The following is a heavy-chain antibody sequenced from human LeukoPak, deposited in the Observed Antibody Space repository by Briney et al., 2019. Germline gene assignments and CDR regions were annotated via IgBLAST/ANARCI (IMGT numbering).Heavy chain of an antibody. V-gene: IGHV3-21*01. CDR3: ARTATLTPWFDP. D-gene: IGHD2-21*02. CDR1: GFTFSSYS. J-gene: IGHJ5*02. CDR2: ISSSSSYI. Sequence: GWSLRLSCAASGFTFSSYSMNWVRQAPGTGLEWVSSISSSSSYIYYADSVKGRFTISRDNAKNSLYLQMNSLRAEDTAVYYCARTATLTPWFDPWGQGTLVTVSS.